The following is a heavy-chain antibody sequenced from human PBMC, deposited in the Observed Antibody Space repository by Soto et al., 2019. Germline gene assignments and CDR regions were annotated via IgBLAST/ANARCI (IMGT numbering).Heavy chain of an antibody. CDR1: GFTFSSYV. D-gene: IGHD2-2*02. CDR3: ARDQCSSTSCYRRYYYYGMDV. V-gene: IGHV3-30-3*01. J-gene: IGHJ6*02. Sequence: GRSLSLSCAATGFTFSSYVMQWVRPAPRKGLEWVAVISYDGGNKYYPDSVKSRSITSRDNVNNTLFVQRNSLRAEDTAVYYCARDQCSSTSCYRRYYYYGMDVWGQGTTVTVSS. CDR2: ISYDGGNK.